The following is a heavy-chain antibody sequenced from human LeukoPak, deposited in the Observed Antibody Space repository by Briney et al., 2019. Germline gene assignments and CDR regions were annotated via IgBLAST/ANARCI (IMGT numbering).Heavy chain of an antibody. Sequence: GASVKVSCKASGYPFTSYYIHWVRQAPGQGLEWMGVINPSGGSTTYAQKFHGRVTMTRDTSTSTVYMELSSLRSEDTAVYYCVRGRVAGSNYYYYGMDVWGQGTTVTVSS. V-gene: IGHV1-46*01. CDR2: INPSGGST. CDR1: GYPFTSYY. J-gene: IGHJ6*02. CDR3: VRGRVAGSNYYYYGMDV. D-gene: IGHD6-19*01.